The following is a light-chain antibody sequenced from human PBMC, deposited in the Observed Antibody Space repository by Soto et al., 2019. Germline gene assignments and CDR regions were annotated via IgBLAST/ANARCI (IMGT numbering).Light chain of an antibody. CDR2: DVT. CDR1: SSDVGGYNS. Sequence: QSALTQPASVSGSPGQSITISCTGTSSDVGGYNSVSWYQQHPGNAPKLMIYDVTNRPSVVSDRFSGSKSGNTAALTISLRPADDEADYYCSSYTSSSLLVFGGGTKVTVL. J-gene: IGLJ2*01. V-gene: IGLV2-14*01. CDR3: SSYTSSSLLV.